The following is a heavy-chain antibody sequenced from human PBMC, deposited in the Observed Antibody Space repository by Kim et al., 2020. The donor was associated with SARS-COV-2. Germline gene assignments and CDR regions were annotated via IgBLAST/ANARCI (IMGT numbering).Heavy chain of an antibody. Sequence: GGSLRLSCAASGFSFSSHWMSWVRQAPGKGLEWVANLNEGGSANLYEDSVKGRFTISIDSSKMSVHLQMDGLRVEDADAYFCLSNSVPYFDFCGQGTLVT. J-gene: IGHJ4*02. CDR1: GFSFSSHW. CDR2: LNEGGSAN. V-gene: IGHV3-7*01. D-gene: IGHD2-21*01. CDR3: LSNSVPYFDF.